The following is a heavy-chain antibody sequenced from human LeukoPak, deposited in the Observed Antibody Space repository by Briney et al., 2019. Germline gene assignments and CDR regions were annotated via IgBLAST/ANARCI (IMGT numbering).Heavy chain of an antibody. CDR3: ARAVKGRGSYPTYFDY. Sequence: ASVKVSCKASGYTFTSYGISWVRQAPGQGLEWMGWISAYNGNTNYAQKLQGRVTMTTDTSTSTAYMELRSLRSDDTAVYYCARAVKGRGSYPTYFDYWGQGTLVTVSS. J-gene: IGHJ4*02. CDR1: GYTFTSYG. D-gene: IGHD3-16*01. V-gene: IGHV1-18*01. CDR2: ISAYNGNT.